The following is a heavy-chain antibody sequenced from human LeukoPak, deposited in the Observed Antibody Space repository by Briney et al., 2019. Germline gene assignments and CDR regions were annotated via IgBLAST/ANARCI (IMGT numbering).Heavy chain of an antibody. V-gene: IGHV3-23*01. Sequence: PGGSLRLSCAASGFTFSSYGMSWVRQAPGKGLEWVSAISGSGGSTYYADSVKGRFTISRDNSKNTLYLQMNSLRAEDTAVYYCAKDRDGSGIFDYWGQGTLVTVSS. J-gene: IGHJ4*02. CDR1: GFTFSSYG. CDR3: AKDRDGSGIFDY. D-gene: IGHD3-10*01. CDR2: ISGSGGST.